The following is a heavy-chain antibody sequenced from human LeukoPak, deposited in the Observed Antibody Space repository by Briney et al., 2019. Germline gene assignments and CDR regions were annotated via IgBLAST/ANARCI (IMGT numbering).Heavy chain of an antibody. D-gene: IGHD6-19*01. CDR3: ARDSSGWYHNWFDP. CDR2: IYYSGST. Sequence: SETLSLTCTVSGGSISNYYWSWIRQPPGKGLEWIGYIYYSGSTNYSPSLKSRVTISVDTSKNQFSLKLSSVTAADTAVYYCARDSSGWYHNWFDPWGQGTLVTVSS. V-gene: IGHV4-59*12. CDR1: GGSISNYY. J-gene: IGHJ5*02.